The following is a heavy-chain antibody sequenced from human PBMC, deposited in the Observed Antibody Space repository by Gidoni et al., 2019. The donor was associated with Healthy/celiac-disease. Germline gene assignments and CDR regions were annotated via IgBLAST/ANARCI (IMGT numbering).Heavy chain of an antibody. J-gene: IGHJ6*03. CDR3: ARDREAYSSSWSYYYYYYYMDV. CDR2: TYYRSKWYN. V-gene: IGHV6-1*01. Sequence: QVQLQQSGPGLVKPSQTLSLTCAISGASVSRNSAAWNWIRQSPSRGLEWLGRTYYRSKWYNDYAVSVKSRITINPDTSKNQFSLQLNSVTPEDTAVYYCARDREAYSSSWSYYYYYYYMDVWGKVTTVTVSS. D-gene: IGHD6-13*01. CDR1: GASVSRNSAA.